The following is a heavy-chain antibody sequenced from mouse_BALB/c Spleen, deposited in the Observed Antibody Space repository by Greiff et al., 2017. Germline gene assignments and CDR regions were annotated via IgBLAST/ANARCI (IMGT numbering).Heavy chain of an antibody. D-gene: IGHD2-4*01. CDR1: GFSLTSYG. Sequence: QVHVKQSGPGLVQPSQSLSITCTVSGFSLTSYGVHWVRQSPGKGLEWLGVIWSGGSTDYNAAFISRLSISKDNSKSQVFFKMNSLQANDTAIYYCARTGLRRDWFAYWGQGTLVTVSA. V-gene: IGHV2-2*02. CDR3: ARTGLRRDWFAY. J-gene: IGHJ3*01. CDR2: IWSGGST.